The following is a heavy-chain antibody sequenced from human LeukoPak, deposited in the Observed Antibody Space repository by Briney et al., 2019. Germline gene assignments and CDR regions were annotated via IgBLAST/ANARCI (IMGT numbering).Heavy chain of an antibody. Sequence: GGSLRLSCAASGFTFSSYSMNWVRQAPGKGLEWLSYISSSSSTIYYADSVKGRFTISRDNAKNSLYLQMNSLGAEDTAVYYCARDFDYDFWSGYSVTPSMGYFDYWGQGTLVTVSS. J-gene: IGHJ4*02. CDR1: GFTFSSYS. CDR3: ARDFDYDFWSGYSVTPSMGYFDY. CDR2: ISSSSSTI. V-gene: IGHV3-48*01. D-gene: IGHD3-3*01.